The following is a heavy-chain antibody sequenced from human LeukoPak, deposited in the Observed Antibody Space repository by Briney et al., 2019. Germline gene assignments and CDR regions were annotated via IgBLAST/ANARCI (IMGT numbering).Heavy chain of an antibody. D-gene: IGHD4-4*01. CDR2: IPYDGSNK. V-gene: IGHV3-30*03. Sequence: GRSLRLSCAASGFTFSSYGMHWVRQAPGKGLEWVAVIPYDGSNKYYADSVKGRFTISRDNSKNTLYLQMNSLRAEDTAVYYCASPSATVTTLDYWGQGTLVTVSS. J-gene: IGHJ4*02. CDR3: ASPSATVTTLDY. CDR1: GFTFSSYG.